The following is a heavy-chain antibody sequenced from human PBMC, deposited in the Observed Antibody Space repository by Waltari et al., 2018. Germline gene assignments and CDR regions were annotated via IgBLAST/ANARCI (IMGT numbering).Heavy chain of an antibody. V-gene: IGHV4-59*01. Sequence: QVQLQESGPGLVKPSETLSLPCTVPGASPSTYYWSWVRQSPGKGLQWIGYIHYSGSSVYNPSLRSRVAISLDTPNNQFSLRLRSVTAADAAIYYCARADTSTSYFYYYMDVWGKGTTVTVSS. D-gene: IGHD1-26*01. J-gene: IGHJ6*03. CDR3: ARADTSTSYFYYYMDV. CDR1: GASPSTYY. CDR2: IHYSGSS.